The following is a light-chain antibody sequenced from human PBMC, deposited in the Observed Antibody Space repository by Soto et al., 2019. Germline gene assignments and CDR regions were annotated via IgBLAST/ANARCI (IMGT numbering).Light chain of an antibody. V-gene: IGLV1-44*01. CDR1: SSNIGSNT. CDR2: SNN. CDR3: AAWDDSLHGHVV. J-gene: IGLJ2*01. Sequence: QSVLTQPPSASGTPGQRVTISCSGSSSNIGSNTVNWYQQLPGTAPKFLIYSNNQRPSGVPDRFSGSKSGTSASLAISGLQSEDEADYYCAAWDDSLHGHVVFVGGTQLTVL.